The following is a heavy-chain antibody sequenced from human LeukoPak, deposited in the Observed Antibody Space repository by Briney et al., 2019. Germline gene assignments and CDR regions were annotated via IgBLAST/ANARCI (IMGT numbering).Heavy chain of an antibody. CDR2: IYYTGNT. CDR1: GGXISGYF. J-gene: IGHJ5*02. D-gene: IGHD2-15*01. Sequence: SGTLSLTCIVSGGXISGYFCTWIRQPPGKGLEWVGYIYYTGNTNYNPSLKSRVTISIDTSKNHFSLNVNSVTAADAAVYYCVRSKSGAYGWFDPWGPGTLVTVSS. V-gene: IGHV4-59*01. CDR3: VRSKSGAYGWFDP.